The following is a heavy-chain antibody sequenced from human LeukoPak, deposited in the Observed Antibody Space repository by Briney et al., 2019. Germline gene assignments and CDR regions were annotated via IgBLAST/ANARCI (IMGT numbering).Heavy chain of an antibody. Sequence: GASVKVSCKASGYTFTSYYMHWVRQAPGQGLEWMGIINPSGGRTSYAQKFQGRVTMTRDTSTSTVYMELSSLRSEDTAVYYCARGQGTTVVMYYFYYMEVWGKGTTVTVSS. CDR3: ARGQGTTVVMYYFYYMEV. D-gene: IGHD4-23*01. J-gene: IGHJ6*03. CDR2: INPSGGRT. V-gene: IGHV1-46*01. CDR1: GYTFTSYY.